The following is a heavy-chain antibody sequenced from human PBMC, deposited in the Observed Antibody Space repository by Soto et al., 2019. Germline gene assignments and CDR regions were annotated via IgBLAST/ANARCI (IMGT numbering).Heavy chain of an antibody. Sequence: QVQLQESGPRLVKPLQTLSLTCTVSGDSMNSGDYYWSWIRQPPGRGLEWVGYSFYSGITDYNPSLKSRMTISMDTSKNQFSLRLNSVTAAATAVYFCARWSGVGVAGMDVW. CDR1: GDSMNSGDYY. J-gene: IGHJ6*03. V-gene: IGHV4-30-4*01. CDR3: ARWSGVGVAGMDV. CDR2: SFYSGIT. D-gene: IGHD3-10*01.